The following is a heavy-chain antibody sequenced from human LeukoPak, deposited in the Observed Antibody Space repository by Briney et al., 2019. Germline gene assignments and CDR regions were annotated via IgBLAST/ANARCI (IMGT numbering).Heavy chain of an antibody. D-gene: IGHD3-10*01. V-gene: IGHV3-23*01. CDR1: GFSFSSYA. Sequence: GGSLRLSCAASGFSFSSYAMRWVRQAPGKGVEWVSSISGSGGSRYYADSVKGRFTISRDNSKNTLYLQMNSLRAEGTAVYYCAKARVSSYGSGNPYGIDVWGKGTTVTVSS. CDR3: AKARVSSYGSGNPYGIDV. CDR2: ISGSGGSR. J-gene: IGHJ6*04.